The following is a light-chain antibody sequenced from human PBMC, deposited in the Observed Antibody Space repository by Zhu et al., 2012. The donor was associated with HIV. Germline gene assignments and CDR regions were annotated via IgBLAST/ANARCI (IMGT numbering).Light chain of an antibody. V-gene: IGKV3-15*01. Sequence: EIVLTQSPATLFVSPGERATLSCRANQSISSNLAWYQQKTGQAPRVLIYGASTRATGIPARFTGSGSGTEFTLTISSMQSEDFAVYYCQQYNNWPPWTFGQGTKVEI. J-gene: IGKJ1*01. CDR1: QSISSN. CDR3: QQYNNWPPWT. CDR2: GAS.